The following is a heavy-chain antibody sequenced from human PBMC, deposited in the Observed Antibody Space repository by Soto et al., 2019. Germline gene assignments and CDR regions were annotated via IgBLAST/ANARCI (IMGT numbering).Heavy chain of an antibody. J-gene: IGHJ4*02. CDR2: ISGSGGST. CDR1: GFTFSSYA. Sequence: EVQLLESGGGLVQPGGSLRLSCAASGFTFSSYAMSWVRQAPGKGLEWVSAISGSGGSTYYADSVKGRFTISRDNSKNTLYLQMNSLRAEDTAVYYCAKAGEDWYSSGSYERFDYWGQGTLVTVSS. D-gene: IGHD6-19*01. V-gene: IGHV3-23*01. CDR3: AKAGEDWYSSGSYERFDY.